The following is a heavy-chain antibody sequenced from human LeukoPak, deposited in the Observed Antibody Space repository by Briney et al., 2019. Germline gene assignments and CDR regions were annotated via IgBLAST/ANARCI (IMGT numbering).Heavy chain of an antibody. J-gene: IGHJ5*01. CDR2: IYPDDSDT. CDR1: GYTFRSYW. CDR3: TRQSQACSTGSCYVVS. D-gene: IGHD2-15*01. Sequence: GESLKISCEGSGYTFRSYWIGWVRQMPGKDLEWMGMIYPDDSDTRYSPSFQGQVTFSADLSLNTAYLQWISLEASDTVIYYCTRQSQACSTGSCYVVSWGQGTQVTVSS. V-gene: IGHV5-51*01.